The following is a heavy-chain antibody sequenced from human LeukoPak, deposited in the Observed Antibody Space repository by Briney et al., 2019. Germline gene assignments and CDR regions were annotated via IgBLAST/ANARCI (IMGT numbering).Heavy chain of an antibody. V-gene: IGHV4-61*02. CDR3: ARDSGYCSSTSCYGAFDI. Sequence: SETLSLTCTVSGGSISSGSYYWSWIRQPAGKGLEWIGRIYTSGSTNYNPSLKSRVTISVDTSKNQFSLKLSSVTAADTAVYYCARDSGYCSSTSCYGAFDIWGQGTMVTVSS. D-gene: IGHD2-2*01. CDR1: GGSISSGSYY. J-gene: IGHJ3*02. CDR2: IYTSGST.